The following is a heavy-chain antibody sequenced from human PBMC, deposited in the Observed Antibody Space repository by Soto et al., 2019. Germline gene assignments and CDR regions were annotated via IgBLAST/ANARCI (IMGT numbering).Heavy chain of an antibody. CDR2: IYYSGST. J-gene: IGHJ3*02. Sequence: QVQLQESGPGLVKPSQTLSLTCTVSGGSISSGGYYWSWIRQHPGKGLEWIGYIYYSGSTYYNPSIKSRVNISVDTSKNQYSLKLSSVTAAHTAVYYCARDPEKALGAFDIWGQGTMVTVSS. D-gene: IGHD3-10*01. V-gene: IGHV4-31*03. CDR1: GGSISSGGYY. CDR3: ARDPEKALGAFDI.